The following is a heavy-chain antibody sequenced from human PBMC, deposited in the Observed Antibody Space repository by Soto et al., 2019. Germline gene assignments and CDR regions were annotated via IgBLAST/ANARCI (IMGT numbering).Heavy chain of an antibody. Sequence: GGSLRLSCAASGFTFSDYYMSWIRQAPGKGLEWVSYMSSSSSYTNYADSVKGRFTISRDNAKNSLYLQMNSLRAEDMAVYYCARGGLVVPTASPIAYWGQGTLVTVSS. CDR1: GFTFSDYY. J-gene: IGHJ4*02. V-gene: IGHV3-11*06. D-gene: IGHD2-2*01. CDR2: MSSSSSYT. CDR3: ARGGLVVPTASPIAY.